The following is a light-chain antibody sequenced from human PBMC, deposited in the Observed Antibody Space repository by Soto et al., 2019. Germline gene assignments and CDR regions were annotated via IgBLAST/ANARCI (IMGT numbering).Light chain of an antibody. V-gene: IGKV3-11*01. Sequence: EIVLTQSPATLSLSPGERATLSCRASQSVRTYLSYVAWYQQRPGQAPRLLIYDASNRATGIPARFSGSGSGTDFTLTISSLEPEDFAVYYCQQRNNWPPVTFGGGTKVEIK. CDR1: QSVRTY. J-gene: IGKJ4*01. CDR3: QQRNNWPPVT. CDR2: DAS.